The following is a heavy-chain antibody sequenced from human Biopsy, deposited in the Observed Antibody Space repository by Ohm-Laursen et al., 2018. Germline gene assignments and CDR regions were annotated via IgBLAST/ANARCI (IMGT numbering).Heavy chain of an antibody. Sequence: TLSLTCSVFGKTFSDYQWSWIRQPPGKGLEWIGQINQAGTTNYNPSLKSRVFISADASKYEFSLRLTSVTAADTAVYFCGNEVYGRDYWGLGARVTVSS. CDR1: GKTFSDYQ. CDR2: INQAGTT. CDR3: GNEVYGRDY. J-gene: IGHJ4*02. D-gene: IGHD4-17*01. V-gene: IGHV4-34*08.